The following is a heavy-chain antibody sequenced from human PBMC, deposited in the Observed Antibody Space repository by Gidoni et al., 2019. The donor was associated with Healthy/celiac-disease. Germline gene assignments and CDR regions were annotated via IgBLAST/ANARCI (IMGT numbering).Heavy chain of an antibody. J-gene: IGHJ6*02. D-gene: IGHD2-21*02. CDR2: ISSSSSTI. V-gene: IGHV3-48*02. Sequence: EVQLVESGGGLVQPGGSLRLSGAASGVTCSSDSRNWVRQAPGKGLEWVSYISSSSSTISYAASVTGRFPISRDNAKNSLYLQMNSLRDEDTAVYYCARGPAVVTADLYYYGMDVWGQGTTVTVSS. CDR1: GVTCSSDS. CDR3: ARGPAVVTADLYYYGMDV.